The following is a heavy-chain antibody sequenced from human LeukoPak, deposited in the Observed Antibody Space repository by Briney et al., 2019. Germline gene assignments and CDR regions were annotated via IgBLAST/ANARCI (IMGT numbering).Heavy chain of an antibody. D-gene: IGHD3-3*01. J-gene: IGHJ4*02. CDR3: ASSVRIFGVVTQFGY. CDR1: GYTFTGYY. CDR2: INPNSGGT. V-gene: IGHV1-2*02. Sequence: ASVKVSCKASGYTFTGYYMHWVRQAPGQGLEWMGWINPNSGGTNYAQKFQGGVTMTRDTSISTAYMELSRLRSDDTAVYYCASSVRIFGVVTQFGYWGQGTLVTVSS.